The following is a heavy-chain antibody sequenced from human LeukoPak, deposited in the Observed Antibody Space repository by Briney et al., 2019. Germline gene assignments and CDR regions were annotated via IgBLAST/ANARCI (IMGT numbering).Heavy chain of an antibody. CDR3: AKEGAYPIITYDS. V-gene: IGHV3-7*01. CDR2: IKQDGNEK. J-gene: IGHJ5*01. D-gene: IGHD3-10*01. CDR1: GFTFSSYW. Sequence: GGSLRLSCAASGFTFSSYWMNWVRQAPGKGLEWVANIKQDGNEKHYEDSVKGRFSISRDNAKNSLYLQMDSLRAEDTAVYYCAKEGAYPIITYDSWGQGALVTVSS.